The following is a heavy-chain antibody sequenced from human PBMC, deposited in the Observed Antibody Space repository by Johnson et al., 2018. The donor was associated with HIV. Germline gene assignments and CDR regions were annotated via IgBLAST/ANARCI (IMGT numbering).Heavy chain of an antibody. D-gene: IGHD3-22*01. CDR1: GFNFGDYA. CDR2: INWDSGSI. J-gene: IGHJ3*02. CDR3: VRVAYYYDSSGYSALDI. Sequence: VQLVESGGDLVQPGRSLRLSCAGSGFNFGDYAMHWVRQGPGKGLEWVAGINWDSGSIGYVDSVKGRFTICRDNAKNALYLQMNSMIAEDTALYYCVRVAYYYDSSGYSALDIWSQGTMVTFSS. V-gene: IGHV3-9*01.